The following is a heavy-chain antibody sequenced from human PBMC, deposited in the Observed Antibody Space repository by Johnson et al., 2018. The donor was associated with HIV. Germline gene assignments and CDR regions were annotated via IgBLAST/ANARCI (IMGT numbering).Heavy chain of an antibody. J-gene: IGHJ1*01. CDR3: ASEISSSWYSRAM. CDR1: GFTFSTFT. CDR2: ISGSGGST. V-gene: IGHV3-23*04. Sequence: VQLVESGGGLVQPGGSLRLSCAASGFTFSTFTMNWVRQTPGKGLEWVSAISGSGGSTYYAASMKGRSTISRDNSKNTLYLQMNRLGAEDTGLYFCASEISSSWYSRAMWG. D-gene: IGHD6-13*01.